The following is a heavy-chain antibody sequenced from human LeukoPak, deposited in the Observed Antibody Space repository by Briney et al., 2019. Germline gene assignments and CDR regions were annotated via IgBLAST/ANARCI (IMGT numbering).Heavy chain of an antibody. D-gene: IGHD6-13*01. CDR1: GGTFTSYA. J-gene: IGHJ6*03. V-gene: IGHV1-69*06. Sequence: SVKLSCKASGGTFTSYAISWVRQAPGQGLEGMGGIIPIYGTTNYAQKFQVRSTITAYKYTSTNYLDLSSMTVYDTAMYLCSRVVGLTGYSISLYSGFYYYMDVWGKGHTVTVSS. CDR2: IIPIYGTT. CDR3: SRVVGLTGYSISLYSGFYYYMDV.